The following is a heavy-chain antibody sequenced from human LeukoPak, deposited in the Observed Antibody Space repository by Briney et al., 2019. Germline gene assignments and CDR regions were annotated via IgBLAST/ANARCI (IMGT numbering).Heavy chain of an antibody. J-gene: IGHJ4*02. V-gene: IGHV3-23*01. CDR1: GFTFISYP. Sequence: GGSLRLSCAASGFTFISYPMSWVRQAPGEGLEWVSSISGSGGATYYADSVKGRFTISRDTSKNTLYLQMNSLRAEDTAVYYCAKEDYYGSGPYYFDYWGQGTLVTVSS. D-gene: IGHD3-10*01. CDR3: AKEDYYGSGPYYFDY. CDR2: ISGSGGAT.